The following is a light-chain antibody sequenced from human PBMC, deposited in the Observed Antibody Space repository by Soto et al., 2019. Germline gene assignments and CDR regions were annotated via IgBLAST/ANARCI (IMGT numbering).Light chain of an antibody. Sequence: EIVMTQSPATLSVSPGERATLSCRASQSVSSNLAWYQQKPGQAPRLLIYGASSRATGIPDRFSGSGSGTDFTLTISRLEPEDFAVYYCQHYGSSWTFGQGTRLEIK. V-gene: IGKV3-20*01. CDR1: QSVSSN. CDR2: GAS. CDR3: QHYGSSWT. J-gene: IGKJ5*01.